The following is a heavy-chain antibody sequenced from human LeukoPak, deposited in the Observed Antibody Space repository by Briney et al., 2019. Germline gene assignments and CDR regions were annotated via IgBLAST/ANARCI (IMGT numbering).Heavy chain of an antibody. V-gene: IGHV5-51*01. D-gene: IGHD3/OR15-3a*01. Sequence: GESLKISFKTSGSTFTTHWIAWVRQMPGKGLELMGIIYPGDSDTNYSPSFQGQVTISADKSSNTAYLQWSSLKASDTAMYYCARYYFWTGSYFFDYWGQGTLVTVSS. CDR1: GSTFTTHW. CDR3: ARYYFWTGSYFFDY. J-gene: IGHJ4*02. CDR2: IYPGDSDT.